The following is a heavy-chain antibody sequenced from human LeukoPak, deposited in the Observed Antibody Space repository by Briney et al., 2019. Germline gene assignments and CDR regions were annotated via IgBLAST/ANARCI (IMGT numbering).Heavy chain of an antibody. Sequence: SESLSLTCAVYGGSFSGYYWSWIRQPPGKGLEWIGEINHSGSTNYNPSLKSRVTISVDTSKNQFSLKLSSVTAADTAVYYCARGRGYSRIYYFDYWGQGTLVTVSS. J-gene: IGHJ4*02. CDR3: ARGRGYSRIYYFDY. CDR2: INHSGST. CDR1: GGSFSGYY. V-gene: IGHV4-34*01. D-gene: IGHD5-18*01.